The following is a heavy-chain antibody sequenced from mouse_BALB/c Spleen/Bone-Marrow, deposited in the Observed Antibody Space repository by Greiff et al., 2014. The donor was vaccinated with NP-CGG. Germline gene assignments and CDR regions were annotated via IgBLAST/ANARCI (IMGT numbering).Heavy chain of an antibody. J-gene: IGHJ4*01. CDR1: GYTFTSYV. D-gene: IGHD4-1*02. V-gene: IGHV1-14*01. CDR2: INPYNDGT. CDR3: ASHNWDYAMDY. Sequence: EVQLQQSGPELVKPGASVKMSCKASGYTFTSYVMHWVKQKPGQGLEWIGYINPYNDGTKYNEKFKGKATLTSDKSSSTAYMEHTSRPAEDSAVYYCASHNWDYAMDYWGQGTSVTVSS.